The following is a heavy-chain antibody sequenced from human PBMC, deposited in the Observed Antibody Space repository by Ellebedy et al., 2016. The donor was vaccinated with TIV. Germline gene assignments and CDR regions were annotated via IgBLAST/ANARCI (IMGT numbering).Heavy chain of an antibody. CDR2: IDPSDSYT. V-gene: IGHV5-10-1*01. CDR3: ARARGKNTDY. D-gene: IGHD5-24*01. J-gene: IGHJ4*02. CDR1: GYSFTSYW. Sequence: ASVKVSCKGSGYSFTSYWISWVRQMPGKGLEWMGRIDPSDSYTNYSPSFQGHVTISADKSISTAYLQWSSLKASDTAMYYCARARGKNTDYWGQGTLVTVSS.